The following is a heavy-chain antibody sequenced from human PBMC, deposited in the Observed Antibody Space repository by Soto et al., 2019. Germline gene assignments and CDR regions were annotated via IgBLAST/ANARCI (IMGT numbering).Heavy chain of an antibody. CDR2: IYNSGTT. CDR3: ARNGDCTRPGCIVGWSDP. CDR1: GGSISSGGYS. Sequence: PSETLSLTCAVSGGSISSGGYSWSWIRQPPGKGLEWIGYIYNSGTTYYNPSLKSRVTISIDTSKNQFYLDLTSVTAADTAMYYCARNGDCTRPGCIVGWSDPWGPGTLVTVSS. D-gene: IGHD2-8*01. J-gene: IGHJ5*02. V-gene: IGHV4-30-2*05.